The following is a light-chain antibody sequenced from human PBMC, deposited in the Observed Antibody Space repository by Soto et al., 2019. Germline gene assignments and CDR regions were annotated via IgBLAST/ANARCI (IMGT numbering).Light chain of an antibody. J-gene: IGKJ1*01. Sequence: EIVLTQSPGTLSLSPGERATLSCRASQSISTYYLAWYQQKPDHAPRLLIYAASKRSTGIPDRFSGSGIGTDFTLTITRLEPEDVAVYFCQQYDSLPRTFGHGTKVDIK. CDR3: QQYDSLPRT. CDR1: QSISTYY. V-gene: IGKV3-20*01. CDR2: AAS.